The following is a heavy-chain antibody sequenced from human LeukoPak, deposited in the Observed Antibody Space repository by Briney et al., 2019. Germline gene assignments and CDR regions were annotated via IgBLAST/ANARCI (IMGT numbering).Heavy chain of an antibody. Sequence: SETLSLTCTVSGGSISSYYWSWIRQPPGKGLEWIGYIYYSGSTNYNPSLKSRVSISVDTSKNQFSLKLSSVTAADTAVYYCARYDYVWGSPPQYYFDYWGQGTLVTVSS. J-gene: IGHJ4*02. V-gene: IGHV4-59*01. CDR2: IYYSGST. D-gene: IGHD3-16*01. CDR3: ARYDYVWGSPPQYYFDY. CDR1: GGSISSYY.